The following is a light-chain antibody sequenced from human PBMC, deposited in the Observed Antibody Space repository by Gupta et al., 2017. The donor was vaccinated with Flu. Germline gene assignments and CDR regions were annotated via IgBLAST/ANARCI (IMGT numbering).Light chain of an antibody. CDR2: YKSDSDQ. Sequence: STGTSACPSCTFRSGIDLGTYRIYWYRQKPGSPPQYLLRYKSDSDQQQASGVPSRFSGSKDASANAGILLISGLHSEDEADYYCMIWHNSAYVFGAGTKVTVL. J-gene: IGLJ1*01. CDR1: SGIDLGTYR. V-gene: IGLV5-45*01. CDR3: MIWHNSAYV.